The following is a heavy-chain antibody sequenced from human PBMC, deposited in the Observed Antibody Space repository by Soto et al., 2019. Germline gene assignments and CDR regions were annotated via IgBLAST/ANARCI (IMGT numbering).Heavy chain of an antibody. CDR3: ARMGDFWSGPGELDP. CDR2: VYYNGFT. D-gene: IGHD3-3*01. J-gene: IGHJ5*02. Sequence: QLQLRESGPGLVKPSETLSLTCTVSGGSISSSNYYWAWIRQSPGKGLEWIGSVYYNGFTYYNPSLKGGVTSSVDTSKNQFSLKLTSVTAADTAVYYCARMGDFWSGPGELDPWGQGTLVTVSS. CDR1: GGSISSSNYY. V-gene: IGHV4-39*01.